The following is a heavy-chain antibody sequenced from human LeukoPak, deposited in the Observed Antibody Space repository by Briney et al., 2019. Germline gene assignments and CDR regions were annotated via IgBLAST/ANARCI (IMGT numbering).Heavy chain of an antibody. CDR1: GRSISSFY. CDR3: AITRGYSYGYLDY. V-gene: IGHV4-59*08. Sequence: SETLSLTCTVSGRSISSFYWSWIRQPPGQGLERLGYIYYTGSTNYSPSLKSRVTISVDTSKNRFSLKLSSVTAADTAVYYCAITRGYSYGYLDYWGQGTLVTVSS. J-gene: IGHJ4*02. D-gene: IGHD5-18*01. CDR2: IYYTGST.